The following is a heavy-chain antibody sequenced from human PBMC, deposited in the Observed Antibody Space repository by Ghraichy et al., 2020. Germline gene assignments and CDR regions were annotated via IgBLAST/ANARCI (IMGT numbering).Heavy chain of an antibody. D-gene: IGHD3-16*01. CDR2: ISSSGSTI. V-gene: IGHV3-48*03. Sequence: GESLNISCAASGFTFSSYEMTWVRQAPGKGLDWVSSISSSGSTINYADSVKGRFTISRDNAKNSLYLQMNSLRAEDTAVYYCARGRGGYWGQGTLVTVSS. J-gene: IGHJ4*02. CDR1: GFTFSSYE. CDR3: ARGRGGY.